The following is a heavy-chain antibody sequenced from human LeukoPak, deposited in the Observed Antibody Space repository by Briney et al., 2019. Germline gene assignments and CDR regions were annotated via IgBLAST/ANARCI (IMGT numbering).Heavy chain of an antibody. CDR1: GFTVSSNY. CDR2: IYSGATT. V-gene: IGHV3-66*01. Sequence: PGGSLRLSCAAPGFTVSSNYMSWVRQAPGKGLEWVSVIYSGATTYYADSVKGRFTISRDNSKNTLYLQMNSLRAEDTAVYYCARGIVGATPAFDIWGQGTMVTVSS. D-gene: IGHD1-26*01. CDR3: ARGIVGATPAFDI. J-gene: IGHJ3*02.